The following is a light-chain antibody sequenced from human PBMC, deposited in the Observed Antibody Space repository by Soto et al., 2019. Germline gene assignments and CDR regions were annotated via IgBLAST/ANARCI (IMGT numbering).Light chain of an antibody. Sequence: EIVLTQSRGTVSMSAVEGATISSRASQSVPRSYLAWYQQKPGQAPRLLIYGTSSRATGIPDRFSGSGSGKAFSVTISSMEPEDFAVFYCQQYGSSITVGRGTKVDIK. CDR3: QQYGSSIT. CDR1: QSVPRSY. CDR2: GTS. V-gene: IGKV3-20*01. J-gene: IGKJ1*01.